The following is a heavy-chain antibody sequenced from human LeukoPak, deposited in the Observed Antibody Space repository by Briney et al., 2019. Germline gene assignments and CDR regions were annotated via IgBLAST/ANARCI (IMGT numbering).Heavy chain of an antibody. Sequence: GASVKVSCKASGYIFTGYYMHWVRQAPGQGLEWMGWINPNSGDTNYAQKFQGRVTMTRGTSTSTVYMELSSLRSEDTAVYYCARGKGIRDAFDIWGQGTMVTVSS. CDR2: INPNSGDT. V-gene: IGHV1-2*02. J-gene: IGHJ3*02. CDR1: GYIFTGYY. D-gene: IGHD3-3*02. CDR3: ARGKGIRDAFDI.